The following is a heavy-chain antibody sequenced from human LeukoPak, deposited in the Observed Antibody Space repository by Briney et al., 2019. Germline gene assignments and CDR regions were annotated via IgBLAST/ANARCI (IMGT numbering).Heavy chain of an antibody. CDR3: VRLHGD. Sequence: SETLSLTCAVYGGSFSGYYWSWIRQPPGKGLEWIGEINHSGSTNYNPSLKSRVTISVDTSKNQFSLKLSSVTAADTAVYYCVRLHGDWGQGTLVTVSS. V-gene: IGHV4-34*01. CDR1: GGSFSGYY. CDR2: INHSGST. J-gene: IGHJ4*02.